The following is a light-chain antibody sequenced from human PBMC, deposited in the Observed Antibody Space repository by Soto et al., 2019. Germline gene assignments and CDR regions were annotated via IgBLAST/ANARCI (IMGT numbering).Light chain of an antibody. CDR1: QSVSRSY. CDR2: GAS. Sequence: ELVLTQSPGTLSLSPGERATLSCRASQSVSRSYLAWYQQKPGQAHRLLIHGASSRATGIPDRFSGSGSGTDFTLAISRLEPEDFAVYYCQQYGSSPITFGGGTKVDSK. J-gene: IGKJ4*01. V-gene: IGKV3-20*01. CDR3: QQYGSSPIT.